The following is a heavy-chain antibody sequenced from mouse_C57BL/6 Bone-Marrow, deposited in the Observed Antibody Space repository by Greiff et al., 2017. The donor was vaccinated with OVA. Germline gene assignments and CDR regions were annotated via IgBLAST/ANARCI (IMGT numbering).Heavy chain of an antibody. Sequence: EVQLQQSGAELVKPGASVKLSCTASGFNFTDYYMHWVKQRPEQGLEWIGRIDPEDGDTKYAPKFQGKATITADTSSNTAYLQLSSLTSEDSAVYSCALFYFTWFAYWGQGTPVTVSA. CDR3: ALFYFTWFAY. V-gene: IGHV14-2*01. CDR2: IDPEDGDT. J-gene: IGHJ3*01. D-gene: IGHD1-1*01. CDR1: GFNFTDYY.